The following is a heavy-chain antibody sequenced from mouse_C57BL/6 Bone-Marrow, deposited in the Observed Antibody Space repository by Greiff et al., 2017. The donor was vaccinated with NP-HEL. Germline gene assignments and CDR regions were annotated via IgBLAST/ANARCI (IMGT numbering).Heavy chain of an antibody. D-gene: IGHD1-1*01. Sequence: QVQLQQSGAELAKPGASVKLSCKASGYTFTSYWMHWVKQRPGQGLEWIGYINPSSGYTKYNQKFKDKATLTADKSSSTAYMQLSSLTYEDSAVYYCARSLLRSYWYFDVWGTGTTVTVSS. CDR2: INPSSGYT. CDR3: ARSLLRSYWYFDV. CDR1: GYTFTSYW. J-gene: IGHJ1*03. V-gene: IGHV1-7*01.